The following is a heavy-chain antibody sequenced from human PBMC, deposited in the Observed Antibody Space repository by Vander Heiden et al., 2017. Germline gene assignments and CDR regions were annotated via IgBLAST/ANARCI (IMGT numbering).Heavy chain of an antibody. J-gene: IGHJ4*02. CDR3: AGGGAMITFGGVIVPGDY. CDR2: INPNSGGT. Sequence: GAEVKKPGASVTVSCKASGYTFTGYYMHWVRQAPGQGLEWMGWINPNSGGTNYAQKFQGRVTMTRDTSISTAYMELSRLRSDDTAVYYCAGGGAMITFGGVIVPGDYWGQGTLVTVSS. CDR1: GYTFTGYY. V-gene: IGHV1-2*02. D-gene: IGHD3-16*02.